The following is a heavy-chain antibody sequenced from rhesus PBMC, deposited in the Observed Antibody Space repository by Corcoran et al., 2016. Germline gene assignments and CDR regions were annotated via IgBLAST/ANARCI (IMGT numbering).Heavy chain of an antibody. CDR3: ARNFGWSLGY. J-gene: IGHJ4*01. Sequence: QVQLQESGPGLVKPSETLSLTCAVSGGSFSSYWWSWIRQPPGKGLEWIGEINGNSGSTNYNPSLKSRVTISKDSSKNQCSLRLSYVTAADTAVYYCARNFGWSLGYWGQGVLVTVSS. D-gene: IGHD6-37*01. CDR1: GGSFSSYW. CDR2: INGNSGST. V-gene: IGHV4-80*01.